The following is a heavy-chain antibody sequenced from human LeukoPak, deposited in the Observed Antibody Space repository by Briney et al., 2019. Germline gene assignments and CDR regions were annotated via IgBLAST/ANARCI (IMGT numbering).Heavy chain of an antibody. Sequence: GGSLRLSCAASGITFSRYAMSWVRQAPGKGLEWVSAISASGGSTYYADSVKGRFTISRDNSKNTLYLQMNSLRAEDTAIYYCAPNWNLDYWGQGSLVTVSS. CDR2: ISASGGST. CDR3: APNWNLDY. D-gene: IGHD1-1*01. V-gene: IGHV3-23*01. J-gene: IGHJ4*02. CDR1: GITFSRYA.